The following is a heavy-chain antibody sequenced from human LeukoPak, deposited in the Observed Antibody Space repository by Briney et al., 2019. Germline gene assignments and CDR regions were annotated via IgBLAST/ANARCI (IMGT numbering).Heavy chain of an antibody. Sequence: ASVKVSCKASGYTFTSYYMHWVRQAPGQGLEWMGIIDPSGGSTNYAQKFQGRVTMTRDTSTNTVYMELSSLRSEDTAVYYCARGPSITMVRGGQWYYYMDVWGKGTTVTISS. J-gene: IGHJ6*03. D-gene: IGHD3-10*01. CDR1: GYTFTSYY. CDR3: ARGPSITMVRGGQWYYYMDV. CDR2: IDPSGGST. V-gene: IGHV1-46*01.